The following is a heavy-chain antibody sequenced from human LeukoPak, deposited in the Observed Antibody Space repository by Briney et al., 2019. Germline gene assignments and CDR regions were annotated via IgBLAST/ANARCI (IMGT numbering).Heavy chain of an antibody. CDR2: ITGSGGST. CDR3: AKTVFAASGPFDP. CDR1: GFTFSSYA. D-gene: IGHD4-17*01. J-gene: IGHJ5*02. Sequence: GGSLRLSCAASGFTFSSYAMSWVRQAPGKGLEWVSAITGSGGSTYYADSVRGRFTISRDNSKNTLYLQMNSLRAEDTAVYYCAKTVFAASGPFDPWGQGTLVTVSS. V-gene: IGHV3-23*01.